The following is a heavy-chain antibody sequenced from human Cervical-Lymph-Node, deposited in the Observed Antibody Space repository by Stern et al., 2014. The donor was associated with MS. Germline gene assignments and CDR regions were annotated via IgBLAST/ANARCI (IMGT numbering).Heavy chain of an antibody. Sequence: DQLVESGPEVKKPGSSVKVSCKASGGTFSNYGISWVRQAPGEGLEWMGGLISILGTANYAQKFQGRVTISADESTSTAYMELSSLRSEDTAVYYCARASERSGYYPDYFQYWGQGTPVTVSS. CDR2: LISILGTA. CDR1: GGTFSNYG. CDR3: ARASERSGYYPDYFQY. V-gene: IGHV1-69*01. D-gene: IGHD3-22*01. J-gene: IGHJ1*01.